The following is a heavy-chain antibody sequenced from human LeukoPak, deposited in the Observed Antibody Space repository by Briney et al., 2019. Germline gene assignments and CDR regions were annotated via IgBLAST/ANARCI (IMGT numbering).Heavy chain of an antibody. Sequence: SETLSLTCAVYGGSFSGYYWSWIHQPPGKGLEWIGEINHSGSTNYNPSLKSRVTISVDTSKNQFSLKLSSVTAADTAVYYCARGPGVLWFGELRRFDYWGQGTLVTVSS. D-gene: IGHD3-10*01. J-gene: IGHJ4*02. V-gene: IGHV4-34*01. CDR3: ARGPGVLWFGELRRFDY. CDR2: INHSGST. CDR1: GGSFSGYY.